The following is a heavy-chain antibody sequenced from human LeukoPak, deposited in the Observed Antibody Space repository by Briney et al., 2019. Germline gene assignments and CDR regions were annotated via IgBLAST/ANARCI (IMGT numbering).Heavy chain of an antibody. CDR1: GGSISSYY. CDR2: IYYGGST. D-gene: IGHD3-22*01. V-gene: IGHV4-59*01. CDR3: ARAGYYYDSSGYYYWYFDL. J-gene: IGHJ2*01. Sequence: SETLSLTCTVSGGSISSYYWSWIRQPPGKGLEWIGYIYYGGSTNYNPPPKSRVTISVDTSKNQFSLKLSSVTAADTAVYYCARAGYYYDSSGYYYWYFDLWGRGTLVTVSS.